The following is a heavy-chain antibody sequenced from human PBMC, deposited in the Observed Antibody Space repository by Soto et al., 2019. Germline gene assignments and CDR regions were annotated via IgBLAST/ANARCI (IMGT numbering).Heavy chain of an antibody. V-gene: IGHV3-48*03. J-gene: IGHJ5*02. CDR3: ARDTGRASADL. D-gene: IGHD6-13*01. CDR2: ISHTDRLT. Sequence: EVQLAESGGDLVQPGGSLRLSCVGSGVTFSYYEMNWVRQAPGKGLERVAFISHTDRLTHYPDSVKGRFTISRDNAKNSLYLEMTNLRVEDTAVYYCARDTGRASADLWGQGTLVSVSS. CDR1: GVTFSYYE.